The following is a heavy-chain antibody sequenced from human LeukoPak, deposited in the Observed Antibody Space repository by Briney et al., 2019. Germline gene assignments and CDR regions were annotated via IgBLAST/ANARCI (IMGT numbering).Heavy chain of an antibody. CDR2: FSYDGSSK. CDR1: GFTFSSYA. Sequence: GGSLRLSCAASGFTFSSYAMHWVRQAPGKGLEWVTLFSYDGSSKYYADSVRGRFTISRDNSKNTLYLQMNSLRADDSAVYYCSRGKGSESGYDYFLDYWGQGTLVTVSS. CDR3: SRGKGSESGYDYFLDY. J-gene: IGHJ4*02. V-gene: IGHV3-30-3*01. D-gene: IGHD5-12*01.